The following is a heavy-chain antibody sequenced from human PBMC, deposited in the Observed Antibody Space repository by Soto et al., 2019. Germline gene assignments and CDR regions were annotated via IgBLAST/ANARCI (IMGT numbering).Heavy chain of an antibody. CDR2: TYYRSKWYH. D-gene: IGHD6-19*01. CDR1: WESVSTNGAT. V-gene: IGHV6-1*01. J-gene: IGHJ5*02. Sequence: SQTCSRTCAISWESVSTNGATWDWIRQSPSRGLEWLGRTYYRSKWYHDYAVSVKGRITINADTSNNQLSLQLNSVTPDDTAVYYWAHEYSSGPHSRNNWFDPWGQGTLVTVSS. CDR3: AHEYSSGPHSRNNWFDP.